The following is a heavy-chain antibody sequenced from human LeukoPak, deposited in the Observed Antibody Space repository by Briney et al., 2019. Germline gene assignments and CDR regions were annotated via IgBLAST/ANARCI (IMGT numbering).Heavy chain of an antibody. J-gene: IGHJ3*02. CDR1: GYTFTGYY. D-gene: IGHD1-26*01. Sequence: ASVKVSCKASGYTFTGYYMHWVRQAPGQGLEWMGWINPNSGGTNYAQKFQGRVTMTRDMSISTAYMELSRLRSDDTAVYYCARDFTSRIVGALNAFDIWGQGTMVTVSS. V-gene: IGHV1-2*02. CDR2: INPNSGGT. CDR3: ARDFTSRIVGALNAFDI.